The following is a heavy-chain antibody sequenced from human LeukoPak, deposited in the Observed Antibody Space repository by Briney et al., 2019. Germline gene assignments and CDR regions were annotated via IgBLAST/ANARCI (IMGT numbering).Heavy chain of an antibody. CDR1: GLIFRLSS. D-gene: IGHD6-19*01. J-gene: IGHJ3*02. CDR2: INSSGGST. V-gene: IGHV3-23*01. Sequence: GGSLRLSCAVWGLIFRLSSMMGVRQAPGKGLEWVSTINSSGGSTYFADSVKGRFTISRDNSKNTLYLQMNSLRAEDTAVYYTLAGLGAFDIWGQGTMVTVSS. CDR3: LAGLGAFDI.